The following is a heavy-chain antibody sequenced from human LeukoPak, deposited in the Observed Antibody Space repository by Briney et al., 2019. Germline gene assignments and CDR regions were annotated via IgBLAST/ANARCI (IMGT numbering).Heavy chain of an antibody. CDR3: ASGGLYYYDSSGYSLDP. CDR1: GYTFTGYY. D-gene: IGHD3-22*01. J-gene: IGHJ5*02. CDR2: INPNSGGT. Sequence: ASVKVSCKASGYTFTGYYMHWVRQAPGQGLEWMGRINPNSGGTNYAQKFQGRVTMTRDTSISTAYMELSRLRSDDTAVYYCASGGLYYYDSSGYSLDPWGQGTLVTVSS. V-gene: IGHV1-2*06.